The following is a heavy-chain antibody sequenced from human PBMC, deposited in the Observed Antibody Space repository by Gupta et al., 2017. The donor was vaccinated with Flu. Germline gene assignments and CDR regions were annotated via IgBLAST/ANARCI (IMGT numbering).Heavy chain of an antibody. CDR2: IRSKANSYAT. D-gene: IGHD4-17*01. J-gene: IGHJ4*02. CDR1: GFTFSGSA. Sequence: EVQLVESGGGLVQPGGSLNLYCAASGFTFSGSAMHWVRQASGKGLEWVGRIRSKANSYATAYAASVKGRFTISRDDSKNTAYLQMNSLKTEDTAVYYCTRLTTPDYWGQGTLVTVS. CDR3: TRLTTPDY. V-gene: IGHV3-73*02.